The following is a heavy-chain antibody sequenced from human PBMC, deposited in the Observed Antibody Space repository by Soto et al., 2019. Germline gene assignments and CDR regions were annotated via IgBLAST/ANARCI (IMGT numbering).Heavy chain of an antibody. V-gene: IGHV4-31*03. Sequence: PSETLSLTCTVAGGSISSGGYYWSWIRQHPGKGLEWIGYIYYSGSTYYNPSLKSRVTISVDTSKNQFSLKLSSVTAADTAVYYCARDRIRYSSGYQEWNYYGMDVWGQGTTVTVSS. CDR3: ARDRIRYSSGYQEWNYYGMDV. D-gene: IGHD3-22*01. J-gene: IGHJ6*02. CDR2: IYYSGST. CDR1: GGSISSGGYY.